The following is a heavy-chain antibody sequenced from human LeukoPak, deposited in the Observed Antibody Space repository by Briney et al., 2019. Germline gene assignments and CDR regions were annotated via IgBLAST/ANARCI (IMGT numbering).Heavy chain of an antibody. V-gene: IGHV4-34*01. CDR1: GGSFSGYY. J-gene: IGHJ4*02. Sequence: SETLSLTCAVYGGSFSGYYWSWIRQPPGKGLEWIGEINHSGSTNYNPSLKSRVTISVDTSKNQFSLKLSSVTAADTAVYYCARHDYDSSGYYFELQYYFDYWGQGTLVTVSS. D-gene: IGHD3-22*01. CDR3: ARHDYDSSGYYFELQYYFDY. CDR2: INHSGST.